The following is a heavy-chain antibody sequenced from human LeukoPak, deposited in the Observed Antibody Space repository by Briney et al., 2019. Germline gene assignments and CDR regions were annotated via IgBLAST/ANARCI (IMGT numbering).Heavy chain of an antibody. CDR1: GGSMSYHY. V-gene: IGHV4-59*11. CDR2: IHYSGST. Sequence: SETLSLTCTVSGGSMSYHYWSWIRQPPGKGLEWIGYIHYSGSTNYNSSLKSRVSISVDTSKNQFSLKLSSVTAVDTAVYYCARDRLYYFDHWGQGTLVTVSS. CDR3: ARDRLYYFDH. D-gene: IGHD6-6*01. J-gene: IGHJ4*02.